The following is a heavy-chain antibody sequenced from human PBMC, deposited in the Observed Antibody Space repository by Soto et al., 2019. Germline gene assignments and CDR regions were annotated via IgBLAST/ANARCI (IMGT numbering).Heavy chain of an antibody. J-gene: IGHJ4*02. Sequence: QGQLVESGGGVVQPGRSLRLSCAASGFAFSNHGMHWVRQAPGKGLEWLAVIVREGSEKFYADSVKGRFTISRDNSKNTLYLEMSSLRAEDTAVYYWARDDGYDDNGLGLWCQGTLVTVSS. CDR3: ARDDGYDDNGLGL. V-gene: IGHV3-33*01. D-gene: IGHD5-12*01. CDR1: GFAFSNHG. CDR2: IVREGSEK.